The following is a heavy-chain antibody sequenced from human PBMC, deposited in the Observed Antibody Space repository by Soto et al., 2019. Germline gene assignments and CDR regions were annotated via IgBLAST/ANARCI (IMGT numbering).Heavy chain of an antibody. D-gene: IGHD3-10*01. J-gene: IGHJ4*02. CDR1: GGSISSYY. CDR2: IYYSGST. CDR3: ARDSGSGSYYTRAEPSFDY. Sequence: SETLSLTCTVSGGSISSYYWSWIRQPPGKGLEWIGYIYYSGSTNYNPSLKSRVTISVDTSKNQFSLKLSSVTAADTAVYYCARDSGSGSYYTRAEPSFDYWGQGILVTVSS. V-gene: IGHV4-59*01.